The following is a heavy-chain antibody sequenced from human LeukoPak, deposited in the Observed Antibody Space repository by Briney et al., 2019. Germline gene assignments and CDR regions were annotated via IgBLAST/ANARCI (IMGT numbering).Heavy chain of an antibody. CDR3: ASTYYYDSSGNRIDY. D-gene: IGHD3-22*01. V-gene: IGHV4-61*02. CDR1: GGSISSGSYY. Sequence: SETLSLTCTVSGGSISSGSYYWSWIRQPAGKGLEWIGRIYTSGSTNYNPSLKSRVTISVDTSKNQFSLKLSSVTAADTVVYYCASTYYYDSSGNRIDYWGQGTLVTVSS. CDR2: IYTSGST. J-gene: IGHJ4*02.